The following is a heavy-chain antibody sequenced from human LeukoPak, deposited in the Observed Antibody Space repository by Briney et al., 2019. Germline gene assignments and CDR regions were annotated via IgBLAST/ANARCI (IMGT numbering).Heavy chain of an antibody. V-gene: IGHV1-69*05. CDR3: ARGKYYDFWSGYSY. D-gene: IGHD3-3*01. J-gene: IGHJ4*02. CDR1: GGTFSSYA. Sequence: SVKVSCKASGGTFSSYAISWVRQAPGQGLEWMGRIIPIFGTANYARKFQGRVTITTDESTSTAYMELSSLRSEDTAVYYCARGKYYDFWSGYSYWGQGTLVTVSS. CDR2: IIPIFGTA.